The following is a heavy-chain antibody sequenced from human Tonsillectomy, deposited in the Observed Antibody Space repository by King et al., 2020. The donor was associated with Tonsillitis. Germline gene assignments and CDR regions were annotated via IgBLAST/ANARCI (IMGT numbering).Heavy chain of an antibody. Sequence: VQLVESGAEVKKPGASVKVSCKASGYTFTSYGISWVRQAPGQGLEWMGWISAYNGNTNYAQKLQGRVTMTTDTSTSTAYMELRSLRSDDTAVYYCARAVYYYETYGNNWFDPWGQGTLVTVSS. J-gene: IGHJ5*02. CDR2: ISAYNGNT. V-gene: IGHV1-18*01. CDR3: ARAVYYYETYGNNWFDP. CDR1: GYTFTSYG. D-gene: IGHD3-22*01.